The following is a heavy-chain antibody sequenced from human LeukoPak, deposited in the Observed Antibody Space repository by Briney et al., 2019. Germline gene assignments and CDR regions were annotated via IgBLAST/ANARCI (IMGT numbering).Heavy chain of an antibody. V-gene: IGHV4-38-2*02. CDR2: IYHSGST. J-gene: IGHJ4*02. CDR1: GYSISSGYY. CDR3: ARGRVGVGATTFDY. Sequence: PSETLSLTCTVSGYSISSGYYWGWIRQPPGKGLEWIGSIYHSGSTYYNPSLKSRVTISVDTSKNQFSLKLSSVTAADTAVYYCARGRVGVGATTFDYWGQGTLVTVSS. D-gene: IGHD1-26*01.